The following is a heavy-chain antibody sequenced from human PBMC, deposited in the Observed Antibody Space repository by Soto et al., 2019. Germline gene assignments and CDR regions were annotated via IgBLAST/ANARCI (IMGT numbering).Heavy chain of an antibody. Sequence: GGSLRLSCAASGFTFSSYAMSWVRQAPGKGLEWVSAISGSGGSTCYADSVKGRFTISRDNSKNTLYLQMNSLRAEDTAVYYCAKNGRVVAATNYYYGMDVWGKGTTVTVSS. CDR2: ISGSGGST. J-gene: IGHJ6*04. CDR1: GFTFSSYA. D-gene: IGHD2-15*01. CDR3: AKNGRVVAATNYYYGMDV. V-gene: IGHV3-23*01.